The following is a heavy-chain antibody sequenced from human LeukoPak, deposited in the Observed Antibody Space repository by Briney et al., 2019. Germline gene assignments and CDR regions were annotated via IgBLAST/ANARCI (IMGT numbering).Heavy chain of an antibody. CDR3: ARIVVVPAAIQGLYYYYYMDV. J-gene: IGHJ6*03. Sequence: GGSLRLSCAASGFTFSSYSMNWVRQAPGKGLEWLSYISTSSTTIYYADSVKGRFTISRDNAKNSLYLQMNSLRAEDTAVYYCARIVVVPAAIQGLYYYYYMDVWGKGTTVTVSS. CDR2: ISTSSTTI. D-gene: IGHD2-2*02. V-gene: IGHV3-48*04. CDR1: GFTFSSYS.